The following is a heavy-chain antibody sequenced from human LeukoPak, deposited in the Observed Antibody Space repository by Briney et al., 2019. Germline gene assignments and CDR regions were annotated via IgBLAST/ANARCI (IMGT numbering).Heavy chain of an antibody. CDR1: VGSFSGYY. D-gene: IGHD3-22*01. J-gene: IGHJ3*02. Sequence: SETLSLTCAVYVGSFSGYYCSWIRQPPGKGLEWIGEINHSGSTNYNPSLKSRVTISVDTSKNQFSLKLSSVTAADTAVYYCARDHYDSSGYHDAFDIWGQGTMVTVSS. CDR2: INHSGST. V-gene: IGHV4-34*01. CDR3: ARDHYDSSGYHDAFDI.